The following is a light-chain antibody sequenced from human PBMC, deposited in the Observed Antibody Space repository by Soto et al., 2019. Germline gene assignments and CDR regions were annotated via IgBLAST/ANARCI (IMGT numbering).Light chain of an antibody. CDR3: QQYASSPLT. J-gene: IGKJ4*01. V-gene: IGKV3-20*01. CDR2: GAS. CDR1: QSITQSF. Sequence: EIVLTQSPGTLSMSPGERATLSCRASQSITQSFLAWYQQRPGQSPRLLIYGASNRAAGIPGRFSGSGSGTDFSLTISRLETEDFAVYYCQQYASSPLTFGGGTKVDIK.